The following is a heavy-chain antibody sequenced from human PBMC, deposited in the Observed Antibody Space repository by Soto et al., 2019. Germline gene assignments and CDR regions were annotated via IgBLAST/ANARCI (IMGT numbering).Heavy chain of an antibody. CDR3: VVMGNVAVTNPRSFDY. V-gene: IGHV1-69*01. Sequence: QVQLVQSGAEVKKPGSSVKVSCKTSGGTFSGYALNWVRQAPGQGLEWMGRIVPIFETLNYAQRFRDRVTITADESTTTVYMELSNLTTEDTAVYYCVVMGNVAVTNPRSFDYWGQGTLVTVSS. J-gene: IGHJ4*02. CDR1: GGTFSGYA. D-gene: IGHD4-17*01. CDR2: IVPIFETL.